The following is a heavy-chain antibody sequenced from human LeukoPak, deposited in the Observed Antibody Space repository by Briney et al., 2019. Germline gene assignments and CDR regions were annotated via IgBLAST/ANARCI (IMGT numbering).Heavy chain of an antibody. V-gene: IGHV3-64D*06. D-gene: IGHD1-1*01. Sequence: GGSLRLSCSASGFILRSHAMHWVRQAPGKGLEYVSRISDNGGSTYYADSVKGRFTISRDNSKDTLYLQMSSLRAVDTAVYYCVKDNEAGGSPFDRWGQGTLVAVSS. J-gene: IGHJ4*02. CDR1: GFILRSHA. CDR2: ISDNGGST. CDR3: VKDNEAGGSPFDR.